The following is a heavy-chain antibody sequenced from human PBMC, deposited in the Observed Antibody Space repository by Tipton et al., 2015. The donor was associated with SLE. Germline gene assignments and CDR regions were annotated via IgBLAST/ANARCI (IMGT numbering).Heavy chain of an antibody. Sequence: QLVQSGAEVKKPGASVRVSCKSSGYTFVDYYVHWVRQAPGQGLEWVGRINPHSGGTNFAQKFQGRVTLTRDTSISTAYMELSGQRSDAPEVYYCATGMSGASHAVHYWGPGTLV. CDR1: GYTFVDYY. J-gene: IGHJ4*02. CDR2: INPHSGGT. D-gene: IGHD1-26*01. CDR3: ATGMSGASHAVHY. V-gene: IGHV1-2*05.